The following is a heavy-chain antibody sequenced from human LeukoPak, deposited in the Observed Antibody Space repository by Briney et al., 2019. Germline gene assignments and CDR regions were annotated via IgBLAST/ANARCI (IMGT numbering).Heavy chain of an antibody. Sequence: GGSLRLPCATSGFPFETNAMSWVRQAPGKGLEWVATIGNTETFYADSVTGRFTISRDNSKNTVNLQMNRLGVEDTAIYYCAKDWIQFNRVFDCFDSWGQGTLVTVSS. D-gene: IGHD5-18*01. CDR3: AKDWIQFNRVFDCFDS. CDR2: IGNTET. J-gene: IGHJ4*02. CDR1: GFPFETNA. V-gene: IGHV3-23*01.